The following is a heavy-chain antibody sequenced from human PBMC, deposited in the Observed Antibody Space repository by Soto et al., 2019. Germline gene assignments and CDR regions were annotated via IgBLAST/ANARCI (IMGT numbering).Heavy chain of an antibody. CDR3: ARDAAEINFYQILS. D-gene: IGHD3-3*01. CDR1: GFDFSSHD. Sequence: GWSLRLSCAASGFDFSSHDMNWVRQAPGKGLEWIAYVNRRGVTHYAASVEGRFTISRDNAQNSLFLQMLSLRGEDSAVYYCARDAAEINFYQILSWRLGPLIT. V-gene: IGHV3-48*03. J-gene: IGHJ5*01. CDR2: VNRRGVT.